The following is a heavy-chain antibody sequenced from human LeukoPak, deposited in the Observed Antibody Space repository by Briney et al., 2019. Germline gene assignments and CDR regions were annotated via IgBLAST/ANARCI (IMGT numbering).Heavy chain of an antibody. V-gene: IGHV3-9*01. CDR1: GFTFDDYA. J-gene: IGHJ4*02. D-gene: IGHD3-22*01. CDR2: ISWNSGSI. CDR3: AKDQGDNCYDSSGPGPAGFDY. Sequence: GRSLRLSCAAFGFTFDDYAMHWVRQAPGKGLEWVSGISWNSGSIGYADSVKGRFTISRDNAKNSLYLQMNSLRAEDTALYYCAKDQGDNCYDSSGPGPAGFDYWGQGTLVTVSS.